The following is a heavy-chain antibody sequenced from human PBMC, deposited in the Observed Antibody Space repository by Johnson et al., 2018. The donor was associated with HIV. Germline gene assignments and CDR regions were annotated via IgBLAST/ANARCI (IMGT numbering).Heavy chain of an antibody. CDR1: GFTFDDYG. D-gene: IGHD6-6*01. J-gene: IGHJ3*02. CDR3: AREGIAARPGAFDI. CDR2: IDWNGGSS. Sequence: EVQLVESGGGVVRPGGSLRLSCAASGFTFDDYGMTCVRQAPGKGLEWVSGIDWNGGSSGYADSVKGRFTISRDNAKNSLYLQMNSLRAEDTALYYCAREGIAARPGAFDIWGQGTMVTVSS. V-gene: IGHV3-20*04.